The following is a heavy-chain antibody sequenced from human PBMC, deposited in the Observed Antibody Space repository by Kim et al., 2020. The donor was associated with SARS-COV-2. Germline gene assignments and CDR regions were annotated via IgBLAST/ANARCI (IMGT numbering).Heavy chain of an antibody. D-gene: IGHD3-10*01. CDR1: GFTFTTYW. CDR3: VRSRGGY. Sequence: GGSLRLSCAASGFTFTTYWMTWVRQAPGKGLEWVANIKQDASEKYYVDSVKGRFTISRDNAKNSVYLQMNSLRAEDTAVYYWVRSRGGYWGQGTLVTVSS. V-gene: IGHV3-7*03. J-gene: IGHJ4*02. CDR2: IKQDASEK.